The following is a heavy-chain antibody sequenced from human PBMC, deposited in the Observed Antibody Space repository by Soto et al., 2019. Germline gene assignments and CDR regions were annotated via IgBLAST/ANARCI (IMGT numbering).Heavy chain of an antibody. D-gene: IGHD5-18*01. V-gene: IGHV1-69*01. J-gene: IGHJ6*02. CDR1: GGTFSSYA. CDR3: ARENVDTAMVPVSYYGMDV. Sequence: QVQLVQSGAEVKKPGSSVKVSCKASGGTFSSYAISWVRQAPGQGLEWMGGIIPIFGTANYAQKFQGRVKITADESTSTAYMELSSLRSEDTAVYYCARENVDTAMVPVSYYGMDVWGQGTTVTVSS. CDR2: IIPIFGTA.